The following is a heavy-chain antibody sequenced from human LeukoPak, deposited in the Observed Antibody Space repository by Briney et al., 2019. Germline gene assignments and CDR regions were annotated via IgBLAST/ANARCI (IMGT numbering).Heavy chain of an antibody. CDR2: IYYSGGT. CDR3: AREGNVDTAMGLFDY. Sequence: NSSETLSLTCAVSGGSISTYYWSWIRQPPGKGLEWIGYIYYSGGTYYNPSLKSRVTISVDRSKNQFSLKLSSVTAADTAVYYCAREGNVDTAMGLFDYWGQGTLVTVSS. D-gene: IGHD5-18*01. J-gene: IGHJ4*02. V-gene: IGHV4-59*12. CDR1: GGSISTYY.